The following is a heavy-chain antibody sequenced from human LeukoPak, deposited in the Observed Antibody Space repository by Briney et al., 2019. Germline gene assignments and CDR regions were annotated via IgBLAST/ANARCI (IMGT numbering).Heavy chain of an antibody. Sequence: GASVKVSCKASGYTFTGYYMHWVRQAPGQGLEWMGWINPNSGGTNHAQKFQGRVTMTRDTSISTAYMELSRLRSDDTAVYYCARLSSSWYVFDYWGQGTLVTVSS. CDR2: INPNSGGT. CDR3: ARLSSSWYVFDY. D-gene: IGHD6-13*01. J-gene: IGHJ4*02. V-gene: IGHV1-2*02. CDR1: GYTFTGYY.